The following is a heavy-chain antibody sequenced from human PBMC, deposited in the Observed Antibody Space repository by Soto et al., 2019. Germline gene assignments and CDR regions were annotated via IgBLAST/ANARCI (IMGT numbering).Heavy chain of an antibody. D-gene: IGHD2-2*03. J-gene: IGHJ2*01. CDR2: TRNKANSYTT. V-gene: IGHV3-72*01. CDR1: GFTFSDHY. Sequence: GGSLRLSCAASGFTFSDHYMDWVRQAPGKGLEWVGRTRNKANSYTTEYAASVKGRFTISRDGSKDSLYLQMNSLRTEDTAVYYCARASTVDIYWYFDLWGRGTLVTVSS. CDR3: ARASTVDIYWYFDL.